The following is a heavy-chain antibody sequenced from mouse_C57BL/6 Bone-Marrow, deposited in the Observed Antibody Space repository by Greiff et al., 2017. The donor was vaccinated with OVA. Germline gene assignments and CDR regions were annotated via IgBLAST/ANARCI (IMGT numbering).Heavy chain of an antibody. J-gene: IGHJ3*01. CDR2: ISSGSSTI. CDR1: GFTFSDYG. CDR3: ARGDGYYSAWFAY. D-gene: IGHD2-3*01. V-gene: IGHV5-17*01. Sequence: EVQRVESGGGLVKPGGSLKLSCAASGFTFSDYGMHWVRQAPEKGLEWVAYISSGSSTIYYADTVKGRFTSSRDNAKNTLFLQMTSLRSEDTAMYYCARGDGYYSAWFAYWGQGTLVTVSA.